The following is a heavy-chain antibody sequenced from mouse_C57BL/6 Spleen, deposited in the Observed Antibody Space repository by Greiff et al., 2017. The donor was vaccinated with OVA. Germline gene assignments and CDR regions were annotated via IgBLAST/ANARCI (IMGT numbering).Heavy chain of an antibody. CDR1: GYTFTSYW. V-gene: IGHV1-69*01. J-gene: IGHJ2*01. D-gene: IGHD2-5*01. CDR2: IDPSDSYT. CDR3: ARYYSNYGDY. Sequence: VKLQQPGAELVMPGASVKLSCKASGYTFTSYWMHWVKQRPGQGLEWIGEIDPSDSYTNYNQKFKGKSTLTVDKSSSTAYMQLSSLTSEDSAVYYCARYYSNYGDYWGQGTTLTVSS.